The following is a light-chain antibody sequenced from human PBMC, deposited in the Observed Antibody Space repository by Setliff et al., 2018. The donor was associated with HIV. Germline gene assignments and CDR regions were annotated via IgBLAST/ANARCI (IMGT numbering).Light chain of an antibody. CDR1: SSDVFGYNY. CDR3: SSYTSSSTPVV. CDR2: DVT. V-gene: IGLV2-11*01. Sequence: QSALAQPRSVSGSPGQSVTIPCTGTSSDVFGYNYVSWYQQHPGKAPKLMIYDVTKRPSGVSDRFSASKSDNTASLTISGLRPEDEADYYCSSYTSSSTPVVFGGGTKVTVL. J-gene: IGLJ2*01.